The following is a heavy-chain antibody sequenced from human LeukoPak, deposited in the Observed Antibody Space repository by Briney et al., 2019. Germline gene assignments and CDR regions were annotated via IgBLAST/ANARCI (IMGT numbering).Heavy chain of an antibody. Sequence: ASVKVSCKASGGTFSSYAISWVRQAPGQGLEWMGGIIPIFGTANYAQKFQGRVTITADESTSTAYMELSSLRSEDTAVYYCARAPITIFGVVINRFDYGGQGTLVTVSS. CDR2: IIPIFGTA. CDR1: GGTFSSYA. V-gene: IGHV1-69*01. J-gene: IGHJ4*02. CDR3: ARAPITIFGVVINRFDY. D-gene: IGHD3-3*01.